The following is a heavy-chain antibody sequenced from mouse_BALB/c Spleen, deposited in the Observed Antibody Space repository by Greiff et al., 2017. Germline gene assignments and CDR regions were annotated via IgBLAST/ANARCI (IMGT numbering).Heavy chain of an antibody. J-gene: IGHJ1*01. CDR3: ARATTATLIDWYFDV. CDR1: GFTFSSYA. CDR2: ISSGGSYT. V-gene: IGHV5-9-4*01. Sequence: EVQLVESGGGLVKPGGSLKLSCAASGFTFSSYAMSWVRQSPEKRLEWVAEISSGGSYTYYPDTVTGRFTISRDNAKNTLYLEMSSLRSEDTAMYYCARATTATLIDWYFDVWGAGTTVTVSS. D-gene: IGHD1-2*01.